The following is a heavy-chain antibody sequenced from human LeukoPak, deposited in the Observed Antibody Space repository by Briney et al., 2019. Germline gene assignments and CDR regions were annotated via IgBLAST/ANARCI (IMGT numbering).Heavy chain of an antibody. Sequence: GGSLRLSCAASGFTFSSYAMGWVRQAPGKGLEWVSAISGSGGSTYYADSVKGRFTISRDNSKNTLYLQMNSLRAEDTAVYYCAKDMGVTIFGVVIIRDYFDYWGQGTLVTVSS. CDR3: AKDMGVTIFGVVIIRDYFDY. CDR1: GFTFSSYA. D-gene: IGHD3-3*01. J-gene: IGHJ4*02. CDR2: ISGSGGST. V-gene: IGHV3-23*01.